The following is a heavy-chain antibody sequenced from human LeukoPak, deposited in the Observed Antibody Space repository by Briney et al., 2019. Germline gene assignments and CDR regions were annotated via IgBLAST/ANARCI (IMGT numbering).Heavy chain of an antibody. V-gene: IGHV3-23*01. CDR1: GFTFSTYG. J-gene: IGHJ4*02. D-gene: IGHD1-26*01. CDR3: ANLRAIVGGPDY. Sequence: GGSLRLSCAASGFTFSTYGMHWVRQAPGKGLEWVSAISGSGGSTYYADSVKGRFTISRDNSKNTLYLQMNSLRAEDTAVYYCANLRAIVGGPDYWGQGTLVTVSS. CDR2: ISGSGGST.